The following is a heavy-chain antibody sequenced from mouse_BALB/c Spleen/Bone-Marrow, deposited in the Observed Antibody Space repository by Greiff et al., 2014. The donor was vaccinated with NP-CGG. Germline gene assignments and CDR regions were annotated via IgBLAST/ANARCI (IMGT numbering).Heavy chain of an antibody. J-gene: IGHJ4*01. D-gene: IGHD2-14*01. CDR2: IYYSGTI. CDR3: ARAYYRYAMDY. Sequence: EVKLMESGPGLVKPSQTVSLTCTVTGISITTGNYRWSWIRQFPGNKLEWIGFIYYSGTITYNPSLTSRTTITRDTSKNQFFLEMNSLTTEDTATYYCARAYYRYAMDYWGQATSVTVSS. V-gene: IGHV3-5*02. CDR1: GISITTGNYR.